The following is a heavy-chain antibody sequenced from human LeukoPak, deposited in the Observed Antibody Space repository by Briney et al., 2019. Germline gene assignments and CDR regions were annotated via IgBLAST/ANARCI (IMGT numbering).Heavy chain of an antibody. Sequence: PGGSLRLSCAASGFTFSSYSMNWVRQAPGKGLGWVSYISSSSSTIYYADSVKGRFTISRDNAKNSLYLQMNSLRAEDTAVYYCATTYYYDSSGYYISYYFDYWGQGTLVTVSS. CDR1: GFTFSSYS. CDR2: ISSSSSTI. V-gene: IGHV3-48*01. D-gene: IGHD3-22*01. J-gene: IGHJ4*02. CDR3: ATTYYYDSSGYYISYYFDY.